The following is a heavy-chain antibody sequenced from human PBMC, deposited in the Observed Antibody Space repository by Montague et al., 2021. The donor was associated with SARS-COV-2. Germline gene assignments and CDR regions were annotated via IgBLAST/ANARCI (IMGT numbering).Heavy chain of an antibody. CDR1: GGSPCSDRLS. J-gene: IGHJ3*01. CDR3: ARKMDSSFDV. V-gene: IGHV6-1*01. D-gene: IGHD2-2*03. Sequence: GGSPCSDRLSSHLIRRSPSRCLEFLASTYYRSKWYNDSAPSVSGRATVKPDTSRNQFSLHLDSVTPEDTALYFCARKMDSSFDVWGKGTMVIVSS. CDR2: TYYRSKWYN.